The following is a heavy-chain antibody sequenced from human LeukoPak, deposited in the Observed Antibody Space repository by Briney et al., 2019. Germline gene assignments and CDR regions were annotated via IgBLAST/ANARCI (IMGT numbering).Heavy chain of an antibody. Sequence: GGSLRLSCTASGFTFGDYAMSWFRQAPGKGLEWVGFIRSKAYGGTTEYAASVKGRFTISRDDSKSIAYLQMNSLNTEDTAVYYCTRENDYGDFGDIWGQGTMVTVSS. CDR1: GFTFGDYA. J-gene: IGHJ3*02. CDR2: IRSKAYGGTT. D-gene: IGHD4-17*01. V-gene: IGHV3-49*03. CDR3: TRENDYGDFGDI.